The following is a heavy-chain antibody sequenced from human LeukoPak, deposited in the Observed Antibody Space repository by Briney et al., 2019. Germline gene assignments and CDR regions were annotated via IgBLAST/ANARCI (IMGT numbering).Heavy chain of an antibody. CDR1: GITLSNYG. J-gene: IGHJ4*02. D-gene: IGHD3/OR15-3a*01. CDR2: ISDSGGST. V-gene: IGHV3-23*01. Sequence: PGGSLRLSCAVSGITLSNYGMSWVRQAPGKGLEWVAGISDSGGSTNYADSVKGRFTISRDNPKNTLYLQMNSLRAEDTAFYFCAKRGVVIRVILVGFHKEAYYFESWGQGALGTVPS. CDR3: AKRGVVIRVILVGFHKEAYYFES.